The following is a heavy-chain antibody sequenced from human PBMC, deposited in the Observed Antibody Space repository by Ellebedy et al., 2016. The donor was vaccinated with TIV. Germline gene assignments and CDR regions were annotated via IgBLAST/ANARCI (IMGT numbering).Heavy chain of an antibody. D-gene: IGHD1-26*01. CDR1: GFTFSSYA. V-gene: IGHV3-23*01. Sequence: GESLKISXAASGFTFSSYAMSWVRQAPGKGLEWVSAISGSGGSTYYADSVKGRFTISRDNSKNTLYLQMNSLRAEDTALYYCYWVTVGLVVYWGQGTLVTVSS. CDR2: ISGSGGST. CDR3: YWVTVGLVVY. J-gene: IGHJ4*02.